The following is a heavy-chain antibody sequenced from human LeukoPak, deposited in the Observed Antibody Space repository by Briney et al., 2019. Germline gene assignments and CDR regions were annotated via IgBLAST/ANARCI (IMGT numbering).Heavy chain of an antibody. D-gene: IGHD3-22*01. V-gene: IGHV3-48*01. J-gene: IGHJ4*02. CDR3: AEDYYDSSGDPYYSDN. CDR1: GFTFSSYS. Sequence: GGSLRLSCAASGFTFSSYSMNWVRQAPGKGLEWVSYISSSSSTIYYADSVKGRFTISRDNFKKTVYLQMNSLRAEDTALYYCAEDYYDSSGDPYYSDNWGQGTLVTVSA. CDR2: ISSSSSTI.